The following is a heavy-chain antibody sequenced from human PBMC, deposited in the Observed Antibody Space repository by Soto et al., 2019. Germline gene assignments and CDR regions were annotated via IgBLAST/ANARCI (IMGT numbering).Heavy chain of an antibody. J-gene: IGHJ6*03. CDR1: GFTFSSYA. Sequence: GGSLRLSCAASGFTFSSYAMGWVRQAPGKGLEWVSAISGSGGSTYYADSVKGRFTISRDNSKNTLYLQMNSLRAEDTAVYYCAKGYGDYVHYYYYMDVWGKGTTVTVSS. V-gene: IGHV3-23*01. CDR3: AKGYGDYVHYYYYMDV. CDR2: ISGSGGST. D-gene: IGHD4-17*01.